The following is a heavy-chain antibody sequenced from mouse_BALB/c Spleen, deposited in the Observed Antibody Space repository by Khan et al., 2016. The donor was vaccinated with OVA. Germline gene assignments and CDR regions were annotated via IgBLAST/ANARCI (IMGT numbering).Heavy chain of an antibody. CDR3: ARSNYYGSGLYAMDY. Sequence: DLVKPGASVKLSCKASGYTFTSYWINWIKQRPGQGLEWIGQISPGSGSDYYNKIFTVKATLTVDTSSTPAYIQLSSLSSEDSAVYFCARSNYYGSGLYAMDYWGQGTSVTVSS. CDR2: ISPGSGSD. CDR1: GYTFTSYW. V-gene: IGHV1S41*01. J-gene: IGHJ4*01. D-gene: IGHD1-1*01.